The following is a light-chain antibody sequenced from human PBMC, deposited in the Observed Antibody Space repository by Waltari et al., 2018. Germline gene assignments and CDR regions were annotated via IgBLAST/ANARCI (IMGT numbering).Light chain of an antibody. J-gene: IGLJ3*02. CDR2: EAR. CDR3: CSYGGSYTWV. V-gene: IGLV2-23*01. CDR1: NSAVGAYNL. Sequence: QSALTQPASVSGSPGQAITISCTGTNSAVGAYNLVSWYQQYPGRAPRLLIYEARNRPSGVSNRFSASKSGNTASLTISGLQADDEADYYCCSYGGSYTWVFGGGTKVTVL.